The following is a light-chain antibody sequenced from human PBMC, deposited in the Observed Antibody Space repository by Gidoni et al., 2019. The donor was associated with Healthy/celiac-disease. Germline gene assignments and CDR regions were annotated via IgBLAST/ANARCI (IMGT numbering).Light chain of an antibody. CDR1: QSVSSY. CDR2: DAS. V-gene: IGKV3-11*01. Sequence: EILLTQSPATLSLSPGERATLSCRASQSVSSYLAWYQQKPGQAPRLLIYDASNRATGIPARFSGSGSGTDFTLTISSLEPEDFAVYYCQQRSNWPRFTFGGGTKVEIK. J-gene: IGKJ4*01. CDR3: QQRSNWPRFT.